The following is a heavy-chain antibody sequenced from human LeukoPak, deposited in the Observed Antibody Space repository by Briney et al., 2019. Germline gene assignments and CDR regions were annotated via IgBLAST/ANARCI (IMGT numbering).Heavy chain of an antibody. J-gene: IGHJ6*02. CDR3: ARHCGGSDCYPYYYGMDV. CDR1: GGSISSSSYY. CDR2: IYYSGST. V-gene: IGHV4-39*01. D-gene: IGHD2-21*02. Sequence: AETLSLTCTVSGGSISSSSYYWGWIRQPPGKGLEWIGSIYYSGSTYYNPSLKSRVTISVDTSKNQFSLKLSSVTAADTAVYYCARHCGGSDCYPYYYGMDVWGQGTTVTVSS.